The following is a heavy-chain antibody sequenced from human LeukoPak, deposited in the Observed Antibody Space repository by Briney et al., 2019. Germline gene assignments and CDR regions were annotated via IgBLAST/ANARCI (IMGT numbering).Heavy chain of an antibody. Sequence: PGGSLRLSCAASGFTLSNYGIHWVRQAPGKGLEWVAFIRFDGTTKNYADSVKGRFTISRDNSKNMLYLQMNSLRAEDTAVYYCANPMTTGDYWGQGTLVTVSS. V-gene: IGHV3-30*02. CDR2: IRFDGTTK. CDR1: GFTLSNYG. J-gene: IGHJ4*02. CDR3: ANPMTTGDY. D-gene: IGHD4-17*01.